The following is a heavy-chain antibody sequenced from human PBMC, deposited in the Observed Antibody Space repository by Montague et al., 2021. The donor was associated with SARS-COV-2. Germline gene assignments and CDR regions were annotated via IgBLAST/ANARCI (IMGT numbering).Heavy chain of an antibody. D-gene: IGHD1-1*01. Sequence: SETLSLTCEVSGGSIRSYYWSWIRQSPGKGLEWIGYVHYTGSTKYNPSLKTRVTLSLHTPKNHFSLRLNSVTAADTAVYYCARAQNICFIANCVNYFDLWGLGALVSVSS. CDR3: ARAQNICFIANCVNYFDL. V-gene: IGHV4-59*01. J-gene: IGHJ4*02. CDR2: VHYTGST. CDR1: GGSIRSYY.